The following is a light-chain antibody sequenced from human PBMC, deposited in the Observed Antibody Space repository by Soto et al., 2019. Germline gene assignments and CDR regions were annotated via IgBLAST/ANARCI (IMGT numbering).Light chain of an antibody. J-gene: IGLJ2*01. CDR1: TGAVTSGYY. Sequence: QAVVTQEPSLTVSPGGPVTLTCASSTGAVTSGYYPNWFQQKPGQAPWALIYSTSNKHSWTPARFSGSLLGGKAALTLSGVQPEDEAEYYCLLYYGGAQLVFGGGTKVTVL. V-gene: IGLV7-43*01. CDR2: STS. CDR3: LLYYGGAQLV.